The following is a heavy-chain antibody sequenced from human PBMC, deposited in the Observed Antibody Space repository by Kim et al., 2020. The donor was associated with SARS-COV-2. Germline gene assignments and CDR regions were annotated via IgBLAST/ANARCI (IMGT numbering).Heavy chain of an antibody. CDR3: ARAEEAKNAFDI. CDR2: ISSSSSYI. CDR1: GFTFSSYS. J-gene: IGHJ3*02. Sequence: GGSLRLSCAASGFTFSSYSMNWVRQAPGKGLEWVSSISSSSSYIYYADSVKGRFTISRDNAKNSLYLQMNSLRAEDTAVYYCARAEEAKNAFDIWGQGTMVTVSS. V-gene: IGHV3-21*01.